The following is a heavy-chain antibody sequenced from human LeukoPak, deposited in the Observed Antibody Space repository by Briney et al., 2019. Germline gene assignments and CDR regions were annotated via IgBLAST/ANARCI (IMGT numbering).Heavy chain of an antibody. J-gene: IGHJ6*01. CDR3: ARVTKGYSSGWYIPYYYYYGMDV. V-gene: IGHV1-8*01. Sequence: ASVKVSCKASGYTFTSYDINWVRQATGQGLEWMGWMNPNSGNTGYAQKFQGRVTMTRNTSISTAYMELSSLRSEDTAVYYCARVTKGYSSGWYIPYYYYYGMDVWGQGTTVTVSS. CDR1: GYTFTSYD. D-gene: IGHD6-19*01. CDR2: MNPNSGNT.